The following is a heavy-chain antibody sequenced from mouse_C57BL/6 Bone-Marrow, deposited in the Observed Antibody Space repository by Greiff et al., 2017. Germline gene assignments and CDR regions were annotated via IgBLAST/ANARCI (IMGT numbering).Heavy chain of an antibody. J-gene: IGHJ2*01. V-gene: IGHV14-4*01. Sequence: VQLKQSGAELARPGASVKLSCTASGFNIKDDYIHWVKQRPEQGLEWIGWIDPEIGDTEYASKFQGKATITSDTSSNTAYLQLSSLTSEDTAVYYCSSFDGNYFDSWGQGTPLPVAS. CDR2: IDPEIGDT. D-gene: IGHD2-3*01. CDR3: SSFDGNYFDS. CDR1: GFNIKDDY.